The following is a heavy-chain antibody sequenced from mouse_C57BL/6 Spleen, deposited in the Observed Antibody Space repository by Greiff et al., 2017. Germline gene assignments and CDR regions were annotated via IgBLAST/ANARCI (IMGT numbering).Heavy chain of an antibody. V-gene: IGHV1-64*01. D-gene: IGHD1-1*01. CDR1: GYTFTSYW. CDR3: ARFYCGRSYGAY. Sequence: VQLQQPGAELVKPGASVKLSCKASGYTFTSYWMHWVKQRPGQGLEWIGMIHPNSGSTNYNEKFKSKATLTVDTSSSTAYLQLSSLTSEDSTGYYCARFYCGRSYGAYGGQGTLVTVSA. J-gene: IGHJ3*01. CDR2: IHPNSGST.